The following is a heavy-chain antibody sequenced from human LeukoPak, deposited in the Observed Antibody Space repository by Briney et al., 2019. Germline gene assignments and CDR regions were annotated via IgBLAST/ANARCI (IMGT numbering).Heavy chain of an antibody. CDR3: TRGSAFDI. V-gene: IGHV6-1*01. J-gene: IGHJ3*02. CDR2: TYYRSKWYN. CDR1: GDSVSSNSAS. Sequence: SQTLSLTCATSGDSVSSNSASWNWIRQSPSRGLEWLGRTYYRSKWYNDYAVSVKSRITINPDTSKNQFSLELNAVTPEDTAVYYCTRGSAFDIWGQGTMVTVSS.